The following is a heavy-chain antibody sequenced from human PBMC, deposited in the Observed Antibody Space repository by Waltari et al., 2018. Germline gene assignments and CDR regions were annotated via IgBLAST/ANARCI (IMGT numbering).Heavy chain of an antibody. D-gene: IGHD5-12*01. J-gene: IGHJ5*02. CDR2: IYYSGSI. CDR3: ARHWKRNGYRFDP. V-gene: IGHV4-39*01. Sequence: QLQLQESGPGLVKPSGTLSLTCSVPGGSISSRRYYWGWIRRSPGKGLEWIGSIYYSGSIYYNPTLQSRVTISGDTSKNQFSLNLSSVTAADTAVYYCARHWKRNGYRFDPWGQGTRVTVSS. CDR1: GGSISSRRYY.